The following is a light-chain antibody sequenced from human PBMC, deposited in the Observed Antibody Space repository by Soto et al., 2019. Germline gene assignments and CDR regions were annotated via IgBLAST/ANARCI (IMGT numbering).Light chain of an antibody. V-gene: IGKV1-9*01. CDR2: AAS. Sequence: QLTQSPSSPSSSLGAKVTITCRASQDIAIYLAWYQQKPGEAPKLLIYAASTLYGGVPSRFSGSGSGTDFALTITSLQAEDFATYYCQQLRMYPSTFGGGTKVDIK. J-gene: IGKJ4*01. CDR1: QDIAIY. CDR3: QQLRMYPST.